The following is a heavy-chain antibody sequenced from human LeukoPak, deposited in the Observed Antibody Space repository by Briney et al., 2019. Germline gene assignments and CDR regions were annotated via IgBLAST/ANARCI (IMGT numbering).Heavy chain of an antibody. V-gene: IGHV1-69*13. CDR1: GGTFSSYA. J-gene: IGHJ3*02. D-gene: IGHD3-3*01. CDR2: IIPIFGTA. Sequence: SVKVSCKASGGTFSSYAISWVRQAPGQGLEWMGGIIPIFGTAKYAQKFQGRVTITADESTSTAYMELSSLRSEDTAVYYCARGGVRYDFWSGPPQKHDAFDIWGQGTMVTVSS. CDR3: ARGGVRYDFWSGPPQKHDAFDI.